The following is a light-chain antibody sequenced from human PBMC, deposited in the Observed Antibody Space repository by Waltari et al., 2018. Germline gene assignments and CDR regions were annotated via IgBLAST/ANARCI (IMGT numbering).Light chain of an antibody. CDR1: LRVSSSF. J-gene: IGKJ2*01. CDR2: DSS. V-gene: IGKV3-20*01. CDR3: QQYTTSPPAYT. Sequence: EIVLTHSPGTLSLSPGERATLSCRASLRVSSSFLAWYQQTPGQAPRLLIYDSSNRATGIPDRFSGSGSGTDFTLTISRLEPEDFAVYYCQQYTTSPPAYTFGQGTKLEIK.